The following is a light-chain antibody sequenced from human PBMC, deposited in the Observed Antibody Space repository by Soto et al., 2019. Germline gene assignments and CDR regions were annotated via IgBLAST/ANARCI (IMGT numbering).Light chain of an antibody. J-gene: IGLJ3*02. CDR3: CSYAGSYTFWV. CDR2: DVN. Sequence: QSALTQPRSLSGSPGQSVTISCTGTSSVIGDYDYVSWYQQHPGKAPKVMIYDVNKRPSGVPDRFSGSKSGNAASLTISGLQGEDEADYYCCSYAGSYTFWVFGGGTKLTVL. CDR1: SSVIGDYDY. V-gene: IGLV2-11*01.